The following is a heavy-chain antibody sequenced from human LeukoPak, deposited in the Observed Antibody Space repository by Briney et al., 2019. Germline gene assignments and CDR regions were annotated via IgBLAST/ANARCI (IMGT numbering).Heavy chain of an antibody. J-gene: IGHJ6*03. CDR2: IYYSGST. Sequence: SETLSLTCTVSGGSISSHYWSWIRQPPGKGLEWIGYIYYSGSTNYNPSLKSRVTISVDTSKNQFSLKLSSVTAADTAVYYCAGLYGGYYYYYMDVRGKGTTVTVSS. V-gene: IGHV4-59*11. CDR1: GGSISSHY. D-gene: IGHD4-23*01. CDR3: AGLYGGYYYYYMDV.